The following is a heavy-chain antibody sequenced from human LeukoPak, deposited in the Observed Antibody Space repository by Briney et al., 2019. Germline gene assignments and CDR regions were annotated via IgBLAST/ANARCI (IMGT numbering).Heavy chain of an antibody. CDR1: GGSISSYY. D-gene: IGHD3-22*01. CDR2: IYYSGST. Sequence: SETLSLTCSVSGGSISSYYWGWIRQPPGKGLEWIGYIYYSGSTNYNPSLKSRVTISVDTSKNQFSLKLSSVTAADTAVYYCARDRPNYYDSSGNWFDPWGQGTLVTVSS. CDR3: ARDRPNYYDSSGNWFDP. J-gene: IGHJ5*02. V-gene: IGHV4-59*01.